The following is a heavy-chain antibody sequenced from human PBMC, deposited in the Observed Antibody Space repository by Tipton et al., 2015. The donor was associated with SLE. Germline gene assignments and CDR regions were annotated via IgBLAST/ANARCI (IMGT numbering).Heavy chain of an antibody. D-gene: IGHD6-19*01. CDR2: IYYSGST. CDR1: GGSISSSSYY. Sequence: TLSLTCTVSGGSISSSSYYWSWIRQPPGKGLEWIGYIYYSGSTNYNPSLKSRVTISVDTSKNQFSLKLSSVTAADTAVYYCARSGWRGVDYWGQGTLVTVSS. V-gene: IGHV4-61*05. CDR3: ARSGWRGVDY. J-gene: IGHJ4*02.